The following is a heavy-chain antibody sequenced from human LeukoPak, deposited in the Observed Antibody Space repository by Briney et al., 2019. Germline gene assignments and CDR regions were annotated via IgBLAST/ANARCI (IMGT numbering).Heavy chain of an antibody. CDR3: ARIWGYCSGGSCPWFDP. CDR1: GGSISSYY. J-gene: IGHJ5*02. Sequence: SETLSLTCTVSGGSISSYYWSWIRQPPGEGLEWIGYIYYSGSTNYNPSLKSRVTISVDTSKNQFSLKLSSVTAADTAVYYCARIWGYCSGGSCPWFDPWGQGTLVTVS. CDR2: IYYSGST. D-gene: IGHD2-15*01. V-gene: IGHV4-59*01.